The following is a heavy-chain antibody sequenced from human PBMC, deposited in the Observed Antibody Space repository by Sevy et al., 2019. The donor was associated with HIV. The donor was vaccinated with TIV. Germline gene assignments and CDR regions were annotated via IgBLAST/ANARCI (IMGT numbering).Heavy chain of an antibody. J-gene: IGHJ4*02. CDR2: ISASGGST. D-gene: IGHD3-22*01. CDR1: GSTFISYV. Sequence: GGSLRLSCAASGSTFISYVMTWVRQAPGKGLEWVSTISASGGSTYYADSVKGRFIISRDNSKNTVDLQMNSLRAGDTAVYYWAKEDSGGYLYWGQGTLVTVSS. CDR3: AKEDSGGYLY. V-gene: IGHV3-23*01.